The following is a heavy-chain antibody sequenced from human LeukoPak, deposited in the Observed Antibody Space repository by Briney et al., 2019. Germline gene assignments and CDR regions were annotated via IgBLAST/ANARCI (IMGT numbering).Heavy chain of an antibody. CDR1: GGSISSGSYY. J-gene: IGHJ6*03. V-gene: IGHV4-61*02. Sequence: SQTLSLTCTVSGGSISSGSYYWSWIRQPAGKGLEWIGRIYTSWSTNYNPSLKSRVSISIDTSKNQFSLKLSSVTAADAAVYYCARGVGSSSRVRYSYMDVWGKGTTVTVSS. D-gene: IGHD2-2*01. CDR3: ARGVGSSSRVRYSYMDV. CDR2: IYTSWST.